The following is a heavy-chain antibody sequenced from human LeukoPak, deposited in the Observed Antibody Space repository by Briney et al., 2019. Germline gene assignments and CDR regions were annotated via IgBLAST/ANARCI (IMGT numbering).Heavy chain of an antibody. CDR2: ISGSGGST. V-gene: IGHV3-23*01. CDR1: GVTLSSYA. CDR3: AKEVYSGYDFFDY. D-gene: IGHD5-12*01. J-gene: IGHJ4*02. Sequence: VGSLRLSCAASGVTLSSYAMSWVRQAPGKGLEWVSDISGSGGSTYYADSVKGRFTISRDNSKNTLYLQMNSLRSEDTAVYYCAKEVYSGYDFFDYWGQGTLVTVSS.